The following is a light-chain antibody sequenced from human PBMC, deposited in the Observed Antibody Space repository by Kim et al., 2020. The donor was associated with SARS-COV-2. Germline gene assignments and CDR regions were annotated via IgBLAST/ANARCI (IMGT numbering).Light chain of an antibody. Sequence: ASVGDRVTITCRASQGISNSLAWYQQKPGKVPKVLIYSTSALQSGVPSRFSGSGSGTDFTLTISSLQPEDVATYYCQKYNAAPWTFGQGTKVDIK. CDR1: QGISNS. V-gene: IGKV1-27*01. J-gene: IGKJ1*01. CDR3: QKYNAAPWT. CDR2: STS.